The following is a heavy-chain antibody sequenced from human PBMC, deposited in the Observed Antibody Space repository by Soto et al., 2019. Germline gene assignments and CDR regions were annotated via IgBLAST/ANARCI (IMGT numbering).Heavy chain of an antibody. V-gene: IGHV4-31*03. CDR3: ARDAPGGGSPYYYYGMDV. D-gene: IGHD2-15*01. CDR1: GGSISSGGYY. Sequence: QVQLQESGPGLVKPSQTLSLTCTVSGGSISSGGYYWSWIRQHPGKGLEWIGYIYYSGSTYYNPSLKSRVTISVDTSKNQFSLKLSSVTAADPAVYYCARDAPGGGSPYYYYGMDVWGQGTTVTVSS. J-gene: IGHJ6*02. CDR2: IYYSGST.